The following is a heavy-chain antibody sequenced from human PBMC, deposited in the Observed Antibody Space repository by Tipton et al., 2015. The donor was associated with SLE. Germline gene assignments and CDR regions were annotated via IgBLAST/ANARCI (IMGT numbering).Heavy chain of an antibody. V-gene: IGHV4-39*01. CDR3: ARELQGAIGY. CDR1: GGSISSSRYY. Sequence: TLSLTCTVSGGSISSSRYYWGWIRQPPGKRLEWIGNMFYSGRTYYNPSLKSRVTISVDTSKNQFSLNLSSVTAADTGVYYCARELQGAIGYWGQGTLVTVSS. CDR2: MFYSGRT. D-gene: IGHD3-10*01. J-gene: IGHJ4*02.